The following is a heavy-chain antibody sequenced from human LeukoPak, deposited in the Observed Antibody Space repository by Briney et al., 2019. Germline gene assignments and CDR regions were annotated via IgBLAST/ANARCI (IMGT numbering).Heavy chain of an antibody. CDR2: IYRGGST. D-gene: IGHD2/OR15-2a*01. V-gene: IGHV3-66*01. J-gene: IGHJ6*02. CDR3: ASTLNSDFLSSYYGLDV. Sequence: GGSLRLSCPASGFTVSSNYMSWVRQAPGKGLEWVSVIYRGGSTYYADSVKGRFTISRDNSKSTLYLQMNSLRAEDTAVYYCASTLNSDFLSSYYGLDVWGQGTTVTVSS. CDR1: GFTVSSNY.